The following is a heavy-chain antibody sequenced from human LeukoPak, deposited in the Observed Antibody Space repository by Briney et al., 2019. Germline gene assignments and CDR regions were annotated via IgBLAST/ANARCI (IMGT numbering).Heavy chain of an antibody. Sequence: SETLSLTCAVYGGSFSGYYWSWIRQPPGKGLEWIGEINHSGSTNYNPSLKGRVTISVDTSKNQFSLKLSSVTAADTAVYYCARIDSAVAGTDYWGQGTLVTVSS. CDR2: INHSGST. J-gene: IGHJ4*02. V-gene: IGHV4-34*01. CDR1: GGSFSGYY. D-gene: IGHD6-19*01. CDR3: ARIDSAVAGTDY.